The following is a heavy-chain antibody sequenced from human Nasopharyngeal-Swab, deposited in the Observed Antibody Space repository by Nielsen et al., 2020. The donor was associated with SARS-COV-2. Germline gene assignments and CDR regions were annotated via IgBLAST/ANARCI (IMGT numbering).Heavy chain of an antibody. CDR3: AKAPAAYYDILIGYYYYGMDV. J-gene: IGHJ6*02. CDR1: GFTFSSYA. CDR2: ISGSGGST. D-gene: IGHD3-9*01. V-gene: IGHV3-23*01. Sequence: GSLKISCAASGFTFSSYAMSWVRQAPGKGLEWVSAISGSGGSTYYADSVKGRFTISRDNSKNTLYLQMNSLRAEDTAVYYCAKAPAAYYDILIGYYYYGMDVWGQGTTVTVSS.